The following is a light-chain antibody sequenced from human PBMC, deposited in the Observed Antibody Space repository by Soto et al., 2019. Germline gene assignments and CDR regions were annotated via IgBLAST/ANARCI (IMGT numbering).Light chain of an antibody. J-gene: IGKJ2*01. CDR1: QGISSY. CDR3: QQYYSYPRT. Sequence: AIRMTQSPSSFSASTGDRVTITCRASQGISSYLAWYQQKPGKAPKLLIYAASTLQSGVPSRFSGSGSGTDFNLTISCLQSEEFATYYCQQYYSYPRTFGQGTKLEIK. V-gene: IGKV1-8*01. CDR2: AAS.